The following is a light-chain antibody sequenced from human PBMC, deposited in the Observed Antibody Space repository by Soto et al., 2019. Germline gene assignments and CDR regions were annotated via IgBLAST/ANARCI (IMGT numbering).Light chain of an antibody. CDR1: QSLVYSDGNTY. CDR2: KVS. Sequence: DVVMTQSPLSLPVTLGQPASISCRSSQSLVYSDGNTYLNWFQQRPGQSPRRLNYKVSNRDSGGLDRLSGSGSGPEFTLKISRVEAEDVGVYYCMKGTHWLPSWTFDQGTNVDIK. CDR3: MKGTHWLPSWT. V-gene: IGKV2-30*01. J-gene: IGKJ1*01.